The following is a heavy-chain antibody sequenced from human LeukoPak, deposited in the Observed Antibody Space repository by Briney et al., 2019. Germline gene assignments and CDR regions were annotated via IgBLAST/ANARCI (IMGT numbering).Heavy chain of an antibody. V-gene: IGHV3-23*01. Sequence: GGSLRLSYAASGFTFSSYAMSWVRQAPGKGLEWVSAISGSGGSTYYADSVKGRFTISRDNSKNTLYLQMNSLRAEDTAVYYCAKTPNFGEAAFDIWGQGTMVTVSS. CDR1: GFTFSSYA. CDR3: AKTPNFGEAAFDI. D-gene: IGHD3-10*01. J-gene: IGHJ3*02. CDR2: ISGSGGST.